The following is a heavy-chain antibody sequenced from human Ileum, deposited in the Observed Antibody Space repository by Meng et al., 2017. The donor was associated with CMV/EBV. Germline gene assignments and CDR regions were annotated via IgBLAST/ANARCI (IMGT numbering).Heavy chain of an antibody. V-gene: IGHV3-48*03. J-gene: IGHJ5*02. CDR3: TNSVGQWLSYFAP. D-gene: IGHD6-19*01. CDR2: ISSSSDRT. CDR1: GFNFSKIE. Sequence: GESLKISCAASGFNFSKIEMNWVRQAPRKGLEWLSYISSSSDRTYYAESVKGRFTVSRDNAKNSLYLQMNSLRAEDTAVYYCTNSVGQWLSYFAPWGQGTLVTVSS.